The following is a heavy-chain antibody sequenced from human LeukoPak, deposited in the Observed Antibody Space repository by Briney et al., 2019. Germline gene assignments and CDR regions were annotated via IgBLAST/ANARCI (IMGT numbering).Heavy chain of an antibody. CDR3: ASNSGSYFPLDY. CDR2: ISSSGSTI. J-gene: IGHJ4*02. CDR1: GFTFSSYE. V-gene: IGHV3-48*03. D-gene: IGHD1-26*01. Sequence: GGSLRLSCAASGFTFSSYEMNWVRQAPGKGLEWVSYISSSGSTIYYADSVKGRFTISRDNAKNSLYLQMNSLRAEDTAVYYCASNSGSYFPLDYWGQGTLVTVSS.